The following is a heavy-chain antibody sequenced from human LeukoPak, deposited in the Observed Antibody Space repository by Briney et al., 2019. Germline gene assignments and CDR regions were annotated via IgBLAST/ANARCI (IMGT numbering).Heavy chain of an antibody. V-gene: IGHV3-74*01. CDR1: GFTFSSYS. Sequence: QAGGSLRLSCAASGFTFSSYSMNWVRQAPGKGLEWVSRINSDGSSTGYADSVKGRFTISRDNSKNTLYLQMNSLRAEDTAVYYCARGRRITYYYDSSATPAFDIWGQGTMVTVSS. CDR2: INSDGSST. CDR3: ARGRRITYYYDSSATPAFDI. D-gene: IGHD3-22*01. J-gene: IGHJ3*02.